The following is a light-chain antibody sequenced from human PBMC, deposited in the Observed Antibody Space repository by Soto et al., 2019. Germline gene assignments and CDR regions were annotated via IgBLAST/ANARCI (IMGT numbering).Light chain of an antibody. Sequence: QLVLTQSPSASASPGASVKLTCTLSSGHSDYAIAWHQQQPEKGPRYLMKVTSDGSHTKGDGIPDRFSGSSSGADRYLTISSLRSDDEAEYYCQAWGTGGVFGGGTKLTVL. J-gene: IGLJ3*02. CDR1: SGHSDYA. CDR3: QAWGTGGV. V-gene: IGLV4-69*01. CDR2: VTSDGSH.